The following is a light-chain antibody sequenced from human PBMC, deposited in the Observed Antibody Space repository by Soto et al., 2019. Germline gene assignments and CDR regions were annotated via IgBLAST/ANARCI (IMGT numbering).Light chain of an antibody. CDR3: QQYNNWPPT. J-gene: IGKJ5*01. CDR2: GAS. CDR1: QNIGGT. V-gene: IGKV3-15*01. Sequence: EIVMTQSPATLSVSPGERATISCRASQNIGGTLAWYQQKPGQAPRLLFYGASARATGTPARFSGSGSGTEFTLTISSPQSEDFAVYYCQQYNNWPPTFGQGTRLEIK.